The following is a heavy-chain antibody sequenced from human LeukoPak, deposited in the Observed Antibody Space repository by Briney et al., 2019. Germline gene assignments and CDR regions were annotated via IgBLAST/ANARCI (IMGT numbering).Heavy chain of an antibody. V-gene: IGHV3-74*01. CDR2: VDHDGSGT. CDR1: GFTFTDYW. CDR3: ATDLG. J-gene: IGHJ4*02. Sequence: GGSLRLSCAASGFTFTDYWMHWVRQAPGKGLVWVSRVDHDGSGTAYADSVTGRFTISRDNAKNTVYLQMNSLRADDTAVYYCATDLGWGQGTLVTVSS. D-gene: IGHD4-17*01.